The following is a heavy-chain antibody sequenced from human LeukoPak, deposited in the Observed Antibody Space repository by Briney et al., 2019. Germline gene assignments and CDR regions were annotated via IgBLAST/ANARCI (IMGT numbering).Heavy chain of an antibody. V-gene: IGHV3-7*05. J-gene: IGHJ6*02. CDR1: GFTFSTYW. CDR2: IRPDGSGK. CDR3: ARWVATPYYGMDV. Sequence: QSGGSLRLSCTASGFTFSTYWMSWVRQAPGKGLEWVANIRPDGSGKYYVESVKGRFTISRDNAKNSLYLQMNSLRAEDTAVYYCARWVATPYYGMDVWGQGTTVTVAS. D-gene: IGHD5-12*01.